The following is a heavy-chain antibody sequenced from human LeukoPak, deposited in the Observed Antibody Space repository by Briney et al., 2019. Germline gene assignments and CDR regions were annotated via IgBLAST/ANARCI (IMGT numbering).Heavy chain of an antibody. CDR2: IKQDGSEK. J-gene: IGHJ4*02. V-gene: IGHV3-7*01. Sequence: SGGSLRLSCAASGFTFSSYSMNWVRQAPGKGLEWVANIKQDGSEKYYVDSVKGRFTISRDNAKNSLYLQMNSLRAEDTAVYYCARGGLRGYSYGFDYWGQGTLVTVSS. CDR3: ARGGLRGYSYGFDY. CDR1: GFTFSSYS. D-gene: IGHD5-18*01.